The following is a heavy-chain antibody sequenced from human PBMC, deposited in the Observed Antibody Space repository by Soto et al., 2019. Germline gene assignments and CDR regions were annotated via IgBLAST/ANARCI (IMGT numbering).Heavy chain of an antibody. CDR2: ISIISYTI. CDR1: GFTFSSYS. Sequence: PGGSLRLSCAASGFTFSSYSMNWVRQAPGKGLEWVSYISIISYTIYYADSVKGRFTISRDNAKNSLYLQMNSLRAEDTAVFYCAKDRSGSGNYYCDYWGQGALVTVSS. CDR3: AKDRSGSGNYYCDY. D-gene: IGHD3-10*01. V-gene: IGHV3-48*01. J-gene: IGHJ4*02.